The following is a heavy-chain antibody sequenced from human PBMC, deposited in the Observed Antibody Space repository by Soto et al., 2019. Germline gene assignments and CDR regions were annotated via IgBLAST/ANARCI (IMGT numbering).Heavy chain of an antibody. V-gene: IGHV5-51*01. CDR2: ICPGDSQT. Sequence: PGESLKISCKGSGYDFTGYWIVWVRQMPGKGLEWMGMICPGDSQTRYSPSFQGQVTMSADKSMSTASLQWISLKASDTAMYYCARYNAPSLAGNWFDPWGQGTLVTVSS. CDR3: ARYNAPSLAGNWFDP. D-gene: IGHD1-20*01. J-gene: IGHJ5*02. CDR1: GYDFTGYW.